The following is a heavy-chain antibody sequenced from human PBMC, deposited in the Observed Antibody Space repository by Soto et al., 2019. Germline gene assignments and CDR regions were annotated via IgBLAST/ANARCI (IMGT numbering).Heavy chain of an antibody. D-gene: IGHD4-17*01. CDR2: ISAYNGNT. CDR3: ARPRIDYGDYYYYMDV. CDR1: GYTFTSYG. Sequence: ASVKVSCKASGYTFTSYGISWVRQAPGQGLEWMGWISAYNGNTNYAQKLQGRVTMTTDTSTSTAYMELRSLRSDDTAVYYCARPRIDYGDYYYYMDVWGQGTTVTVSS. V-gene: IGHV1-18*01. J-gene: IGHJ6*03.